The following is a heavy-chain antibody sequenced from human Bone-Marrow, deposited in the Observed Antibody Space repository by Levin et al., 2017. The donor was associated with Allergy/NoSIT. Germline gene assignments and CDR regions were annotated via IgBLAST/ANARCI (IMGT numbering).Heavy chain of an antibody. J-gene: IGHJ3*02. CDR3: AKVRRGLDAFDI. D-gene: IGHD3/OR15-3a*01. V-gene: IGHV3-23*01. CDR1: GFMFSSSA. Sequence: GGSLRLSCAASGFMFSSSAMSWVRQAPGKGLEWVSSISGSDDSTYYTDSVKGRLTISRDNSKNTIYLRMNSLRAEDTAVYYCAKVRRGLDAFDIWGQGTMVTVSS. CDR2: ISGSDDST.